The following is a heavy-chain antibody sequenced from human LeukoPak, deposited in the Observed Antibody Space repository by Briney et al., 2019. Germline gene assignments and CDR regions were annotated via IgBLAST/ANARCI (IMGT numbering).Heavy chain of an antibody. CDR1: GGSISTYY. J-gene: IGHJ4*02. Sequence: SETLSLTCTVSGGSISTYYWSWIRQPPGKGLEWIGYIYYTGSTNYNPSLESRVTISVDTSKSQFSLKLNSVTAADTAVYFCAGHGGWSDFDYWGQGTLVTVSS. CDR2: IYYTGST. CDR3: AGHGGWSDFDY. D-gene: IGHD6-19*01. V-gene: IGHV4-59*08.